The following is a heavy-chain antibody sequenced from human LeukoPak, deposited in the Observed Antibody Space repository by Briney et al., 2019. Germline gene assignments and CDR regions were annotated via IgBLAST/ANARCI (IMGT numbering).Heavy chain of an antibody. V-gene: IGHV3-11*01. Sequence: PGGSLRPSCAASGFTFSDYYINWIRQAPGKGLEWLSYISSSGRTIHYADSVKGRFTISRDNAQKLLYLQMNSLRAEDTAIYYCARDLNTGMDVWGRGTTVTVSS. CDR3: ARDLNTGMDV. J-gene: IGHJ6*02. CDR1: GFTFSDYY. CDR2: ISSSGRTI.